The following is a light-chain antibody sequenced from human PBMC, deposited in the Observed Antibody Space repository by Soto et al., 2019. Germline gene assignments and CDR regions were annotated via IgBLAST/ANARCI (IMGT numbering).Light chain of an antibody. CDR3: QQYNNWPPHT. CDR2: DAS. CDR1: QSVSSY. Sequence: EVVLTQSPGTLSLSPGERATLSCRASQSVSSYLAWYQQKPGQPPRLLIFDASNRATGIPARFSGSGSGTDFTLTISSLEPEDFAVYYCQQYNNWPPHTFGQGTKVDIK. V-gene: IGKV3-11*01. J-gene: IGKJ2*01.